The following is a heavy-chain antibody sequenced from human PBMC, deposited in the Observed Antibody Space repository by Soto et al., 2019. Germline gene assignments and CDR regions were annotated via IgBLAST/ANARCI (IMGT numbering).Heavy chain of an antibody. CDR1: GYTFTSYG. CDR2: ISAYNGNT. Sequence: ASVKVSCKASGYTFTSYGISWVRQAPGQGLEWMGWISAYNGNTNYAQKLQGRVTMTTDTSTSTAYMELRSLRSDDTAVYYCGREWVDCSSTSCPPDGFDIWGQWTLVIV. CDR3: GREWVDCSSTSCPPDGFDI. V-gene: IGHV1-18*01. D-gene: IGHD2-2*01. J-gene: IGHJ3*02.